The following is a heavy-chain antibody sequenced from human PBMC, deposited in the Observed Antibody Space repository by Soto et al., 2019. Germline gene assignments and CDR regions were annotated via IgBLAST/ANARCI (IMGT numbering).Heavy chain of an antibody. Sequence: SETLSLTCTVSGGSLSSYYWSWIRQAPWKGLENLGYIYYSESTNYNPSFKSRVTISVDTSRNQFSLNLSSVTAADTAVYYCGRRTGSSTYYFDYWGQGALVTVSS. CDR2: IYYSEST. CDR3: GRRTGSSTYYFDY. V-gene: IGHV4-59*08. D-gene: IGHD6-6*01. CDR1: GGSLSSYY. J-gene: IGHJ4*02.